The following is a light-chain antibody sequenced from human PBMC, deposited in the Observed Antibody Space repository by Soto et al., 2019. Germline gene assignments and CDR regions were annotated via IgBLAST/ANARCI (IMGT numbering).Light chain of an antibody. CDR3: QQFFSSPLT. CDR1: QSVTGNY. J-gene: IGKJ4*01. Sequence: EVVLTQSPGTLSLSPGERATLSCGASQSVTGNYLAWYQQKPGQAPRLLIFGASTRATGIPDRFSGSGSGTDFTLTISRLEPEDFAVYYCQQFFSSPLTFGGGTKVDIK. V-gene: IGKV3-20*01. CDR2: GAS.